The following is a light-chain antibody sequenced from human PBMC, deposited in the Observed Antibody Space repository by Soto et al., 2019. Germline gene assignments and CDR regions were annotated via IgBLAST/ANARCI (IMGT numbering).Light chain of an antibody. CDR3: MQSTQLPPT. CDR1: QSLLHNGGETF. CDR2: EVS. J-gene: IGKJ5*01. V-gene: IGKV2D-29*02. Sequence: DVVLTQTPLSLSVTPVQPACISCKSSQSLLHNGGETFLFWYLQKPGQSPQLLIYEVSNRFSGVPDRFSGGGSGTDFTLEISRVEAEDVGIYYCMQSTQLPPTFGQGTRLEIK.